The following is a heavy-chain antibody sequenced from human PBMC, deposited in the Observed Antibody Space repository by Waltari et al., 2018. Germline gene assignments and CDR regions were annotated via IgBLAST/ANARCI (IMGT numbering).Heavy chain of an antibody. D-gene: IGHD1-20*01. CDR3: VTGVNLQD. J-gene: IGHJ1*01. V-gene: IGHV3-23*01. Sequence: EVQLLESGGGLVQPGGSLRVSCAASGFTFTTSAMSWVRQAPGKGLEGVSSISANGGGTYYTDSVEGRFTISRDNSKNTLYLQMNSLRVEDTAVYYCVTGVNLQDWGQGTPVTVSS. CDR2: ISANGGGT. CDR1: GFTFTTSA.